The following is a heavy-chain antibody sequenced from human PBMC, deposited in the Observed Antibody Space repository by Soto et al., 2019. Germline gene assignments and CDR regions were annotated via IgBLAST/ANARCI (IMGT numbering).Heavy chain of an antibody. J-gene: IGHJ4*02. V-gene: IGHV1-18*01. CDR3: ARDSGNLGNWACFLDY. CDR1: GYTFTDFG. D-gene: IGHD7-27*01. CDR2: ISAYNGNT. Sequence: QGQLVQSGAEVKKPGASVKVSCKASGYTFTDFGISWVRQAPGQGLEWMGWISAYNGNTNYAHKVQDRVTMTTDTSTSTAYMGLRNLTPDDPAVYCCARDSGNLGNWACFLDYWGQGTLVTVSS.